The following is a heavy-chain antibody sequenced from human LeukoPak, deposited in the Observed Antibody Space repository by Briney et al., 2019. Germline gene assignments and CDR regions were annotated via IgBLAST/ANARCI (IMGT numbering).Heavy chain of an antibody. Sequence: SETLSLTCTVSGGSISSYYWSWIRQPPGKGLEWIGYIYYSGSTNYNPSLKSRVTISVDTSKNQFSLKLSSATAADTAVYYCASYSGYPLSSFDYWGQGTLVTVSS. CDR2: IYYSGST. CDR1: GGSISSYY. J-gene: IGHJ4*02. D-gene: IGHD5-12*01. CDR3: ASYSGYPLSSFDY. V-gene: IGHV4-59*01.